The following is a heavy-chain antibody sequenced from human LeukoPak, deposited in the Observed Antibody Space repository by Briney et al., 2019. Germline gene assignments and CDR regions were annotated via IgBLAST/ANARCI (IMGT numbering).Heavy chain of an antibody. CDR3: FSAGTSDFDY. CDR1: GYTFTGYY. CDR2: LNPNSGGT. V-gene: IGHV1-2*02. Sequence: PGASVKVSCKASGYTFTGYYIHWVRQAPGQGLEWMGWLNPNSGGTNYAQKFQGRVTMTRDTSISTAYMELSSLGSDDTAVYYCFSAGTSDFDYWGQGTLVTVSS. D-gene: IGHD6-13*01. J-gene: IGHJ4*02.